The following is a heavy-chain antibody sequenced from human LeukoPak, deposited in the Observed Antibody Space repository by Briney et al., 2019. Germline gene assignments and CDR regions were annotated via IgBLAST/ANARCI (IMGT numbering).Heavy chain of an antibody. V-gene: IGHV3-33*01. J-gene: IGHJ3*02. D-gene: IGHD3-3*01. CDR3: ARDSRFLGSYVLGGFDI. CDR2: IWYDGSNK. Sequence: WGSLRLSSSGSAFTFSSKRRLRVRQAPGKGLEWVAVIWYDGSNKYYADSVKGRFTISRDNSKNTLYLKMNSLRAEDTAVYYCARDSRFLGSYVLGGFDIWVQGTMVTVSS. CDR1: AFTFSSKR.